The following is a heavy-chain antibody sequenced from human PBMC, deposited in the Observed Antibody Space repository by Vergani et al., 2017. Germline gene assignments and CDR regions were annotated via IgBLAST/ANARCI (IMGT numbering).Heavy chain of an antibody. D-gene: IGHD2-15*01. CDR3: TRSECSGTTCYGHYFNL. J-gene: IGHJ4*01. CDR1: GFRVTTYY. Sequence: VELLESGGGLAQPGGSLRVSCSASGFRVTTYYMSWVRQAPGKGLEWVSVIKSDGRTSYAESVRGRFTISRDTSRNAVYLQMNSLRVEDTGVYYCTRSECSGTTCYGHYFNLWGNGILVTVSS. V-gene: IGHV3-66*02. CDR2: IKSDGRT.